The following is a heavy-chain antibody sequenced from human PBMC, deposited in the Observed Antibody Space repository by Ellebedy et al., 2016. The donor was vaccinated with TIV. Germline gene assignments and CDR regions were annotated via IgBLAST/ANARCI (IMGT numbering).Heavy chain of an antibody. D-gene: IGHD2-8*01. J-gene: IGHJ2*01. CDR2: LYYSGST. CDR3: AGRDYCTNGVCYRSNSNDWYFDL. V-gene: IGHV4-59*05. CDR1: GGSIISYY. Sequence: MPGGSLRLSCSVSGGSIISYYWGWIRQPPGKGLEWIGSLYYSGSTYYNPSLKSRVTISVDTSKNQFSLKLSSVTAADTAVYYCAGRDYCTNGVCYRSNSNDWYFDLWGRGTLVTVSS.